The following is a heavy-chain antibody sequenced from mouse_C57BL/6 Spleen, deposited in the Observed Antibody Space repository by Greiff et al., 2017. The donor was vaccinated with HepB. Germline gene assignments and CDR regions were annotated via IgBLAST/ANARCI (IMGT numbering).Heavy chain of an antibody. Sequence: QVQLQQPGAELVKPGASVKLSCKASGYTFTSYWMQWVKQRPGQGLEWIGEIDTSDSYTTYNQKFKGKATLTVDTSSSTAYMQLSSLTSEDSAVYYCARPLLWLRRAMDYWGQGTSVTVSS. CDR3: ARPLLWLRRAMDY. J-gene: IGHJ4*01. D-gene: IGHD2-9*01. CDR2: IDTSDSYT. CDR1: GYTFTSYW. V-gene: IGHV1-50*01.